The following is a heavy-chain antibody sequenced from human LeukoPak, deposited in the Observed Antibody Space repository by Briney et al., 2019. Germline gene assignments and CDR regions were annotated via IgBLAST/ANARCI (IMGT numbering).Heavy chain of an antibody. CDR1: GFTFNSYT. V-gene: IGHV3-23*01. CDR2: ISGSGSST. D-gene: IGHD2-15*01. Sequence: GGSLRLSCAASGFTFNSYTVSWVRQAPGKGLEWVSTISGSGSSTYYADSVKGRFTISRDNSKNTLYLQVNSLRAEDTAVYYCARASYCSGGICYYYYWGQGTLVTVSS. CDR3: ARASYCSGGICYYYY. J-gene: IGHJ4*02.